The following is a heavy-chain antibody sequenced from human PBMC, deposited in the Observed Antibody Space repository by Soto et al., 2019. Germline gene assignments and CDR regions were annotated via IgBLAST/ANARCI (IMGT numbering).Heavy chain of an antibody. D-gene: IGHD3-22*01. J-gene: IGHJ4*02. V-gene: IGHV3-23*01. CDR1: GFTFSSYA. Sequence: PGGSLRLSCGASGFTFSSYAMGWVRQAPGKGLEWVSDISGNSDTTYYADSVKGRFTISRDNPKKTLYLQMNSLRAEDTAVYYCASLDYYDSSGIDYWGQGTLVTVSS. CDR2: ISGNSDTT. CDR3: ASLDYYDSSGIDY.